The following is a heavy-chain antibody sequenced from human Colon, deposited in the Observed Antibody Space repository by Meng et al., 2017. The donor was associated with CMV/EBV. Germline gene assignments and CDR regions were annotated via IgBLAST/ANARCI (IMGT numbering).Heavy chain of an antibody. D-gene: IGHD4-17*01. J-gene: IGHJ4*02. CDR1: GFTFDDYT. V-gene: IGHV3-43*01. CDR2: VSWDGGST. CDR3: AKGTAATTVPDFDS. Sequence: GGSLRLSCAASGFTFDDYTMNWVRHAPGKGLEWVALVSWDGGSTRYADSVRGRFTSSRDNSNNLLVLQLNSLRSDDSALYYCAKGTAATTVPDFDSWGQGTLVTVSS.